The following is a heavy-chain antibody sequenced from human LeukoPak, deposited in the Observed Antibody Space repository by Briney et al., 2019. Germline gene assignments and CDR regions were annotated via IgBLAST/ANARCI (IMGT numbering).Heavy chain of an antibody. V-gene: IGHV4-34*01. Sequence: SETLSLTCAVYGGSLSGYYWSWIRQPPGKGLEWIGEINHSGSTNYNPSLKSRVTISVDTSKNQFSLKLSSVTAADTAVYYCARHPTYYDFWSGSENWFDPWGQGTLVTVSS. J-gene: IGHJ5*02. CDR2: INHSGST. CDR3: ARHPTYYDFWSGSENWFDP. D-gene: IGHD3-3*01. CDR1: GGSLSGYY.